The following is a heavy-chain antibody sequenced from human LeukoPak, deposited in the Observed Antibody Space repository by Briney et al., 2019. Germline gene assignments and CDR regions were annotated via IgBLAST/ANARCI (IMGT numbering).Heavy chain of an antibody. CDR2: IYYSGST. J-gene: IGHJ4*02. D-gene: IGHD1-26*01. CDR1: GVSISSYY. CDR3: ARVSGGTYPDY. Sequence: KPSETLSLTCTVSGVSISSYYWSWIRQPPGKGLEWIGYIYYSGSTNYNPSLKSRVTISVDTSKNQFSLKLSSVTAADTAVYYCARVSGGTYPDYWGQGTLVTVSP. V-gene: IGHV4-59*01.